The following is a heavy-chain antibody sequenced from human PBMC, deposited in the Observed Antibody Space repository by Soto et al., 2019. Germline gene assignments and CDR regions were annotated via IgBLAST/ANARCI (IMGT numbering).Heavy chain of an antibody. J-gene: IGHJ4*02. CDR1: GDSVSSNSAA. CDR3: ARLGSGSDY. V-gene: IGHV6-1*01. Sequence: KQSPTLSLTCAVSGDSVSSNSAAWNWIRQSPSSGLEWLGRTYYRSKWFNEYAVSVKSRITIDVDTSKNQFSLRLNSVTPEDTAMYYCARLGSGSDYWGQGTLVTISS. CDR2: TYYRSKWFN. D-gene: IGHD3-10*01.